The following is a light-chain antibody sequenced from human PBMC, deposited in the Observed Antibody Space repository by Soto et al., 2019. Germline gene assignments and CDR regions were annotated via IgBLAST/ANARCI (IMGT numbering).Light chain of an antibody. CDR2: YNS. Sequence: SYELTQPPSVSVAPGKTARITCGGNNIGSKSVHWYQQKPGQAPVLVIYYNSDRPSGIPERFSGSNSPNTATLTIDRVEAGDEADYYCQVWDSSSDHVVFGGGTKLTVL. J-gene: IGLJ2*01. V-gene: IGLV3-21*04. CDR1: NIGSKS. CDR3: QVWDSSSDHVV.